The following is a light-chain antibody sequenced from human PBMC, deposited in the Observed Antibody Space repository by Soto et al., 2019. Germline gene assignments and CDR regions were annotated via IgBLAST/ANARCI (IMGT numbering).Light chain of an antibody. CDR1: NIGSKN. CDR3: QVWESSGDHVF. J-gene: IGLJ2*01. CDR2: YDS. V-gene: IGLV3-21*01. Sequence: SYELTQPPSVSVAPGKTARITCGGDNIGSKNVHWYQQKPGQAPVLVIYYDSDRPSGIPERFSGSNSGNTATLTISRVEAGDEADYYCQVWESSGDHVFFGGGTKLTVL.